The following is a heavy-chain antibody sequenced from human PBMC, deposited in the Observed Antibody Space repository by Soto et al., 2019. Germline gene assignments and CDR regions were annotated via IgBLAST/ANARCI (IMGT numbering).Heavy chain of an antibody. V-gene: IGHV3-23*01. CDR3: AKATTNGGWFNPFDS. J-gene: IGHJ4*02. CDR1: GFSFVNYA. CDR2: LSGSGNST. Sequence: EVQLLESGGGLVQPGGSLRLSCAASGFSFVNYAMNWVSQAPGKGLEWVSGLSGSGNSTYYADSVKGRFTISRDNSRDTLLLQMNNLTADETAEYYCAKATTNGGWFNPFDSWGQGALVTVSS. D-gene: IGHD1-7*01.